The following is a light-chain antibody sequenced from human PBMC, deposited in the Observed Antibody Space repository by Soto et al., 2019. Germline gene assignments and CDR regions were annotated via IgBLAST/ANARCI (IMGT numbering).Light chain of an antibody. Sequence: QSALTQPRSVSGSPKQSVTISCTGTSSDVGGYNYVSWYQQYPGKAPKVMIYDVSERPSGVPDRFSGSKSGNTASLTISGLQAEDEADYYCCSYAGSPRYVLGTGTKLTVL. CDR2: DVS. CDR1: SSDVGGYNY. CDR3: CSYAGSPRYV. J-gene: IGLJ1*01. V-gene: IGLV2-11*01.